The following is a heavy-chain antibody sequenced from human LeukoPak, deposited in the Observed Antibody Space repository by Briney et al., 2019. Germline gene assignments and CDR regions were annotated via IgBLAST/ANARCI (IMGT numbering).Heavy chain of an antibody. CDR2: IYYSGST. CDR3: ATTPYDFWSGYYDY. D-gene: IGHD3-3*01. Sequence: SETLSLTCAVSGYSISSGYYWGWILQPPGKGLEWIGYIYYSGSTNYNPSLKSRVTISVDTSKNQFSLKLSSVTAADTAVYYCATTPYDFWSGYYDYWGQGTLVTVSS. CDR1: GYSISSGYY. V-gene: IGHV4-61*01. J-gene: IGHJ4*02.